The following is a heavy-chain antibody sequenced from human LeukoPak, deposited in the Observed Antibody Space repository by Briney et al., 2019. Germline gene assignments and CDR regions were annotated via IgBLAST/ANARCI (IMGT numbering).Heavy chain of an antibody. CDR1: GFTFSSYA. CDR3: AKDDDWLRFEH. Sequence: GGSLRLSCAASGFTFSSYAMSWVRQAPGKGLEWVSDISGSGGSTYYADSVKGRFTISRDNSNHMLYLQMNSLIAEDTAIYYCAKDDDWLRFEHWGRGTPVSVSS. J-gene: IGHJ4*02. CDR2: ISGSGGST. D-gene: IGHD5-12*01. V-gene: IGHV3-23*01.